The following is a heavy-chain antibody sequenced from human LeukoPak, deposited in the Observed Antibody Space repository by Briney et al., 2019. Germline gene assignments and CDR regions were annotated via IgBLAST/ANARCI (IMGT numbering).Heavy chain of an antibody. CDR1: GGSFSGYY. J-gene: IGHJ4*02. V-gene: IGHV4-34*01. D-gene: IGHD3-10*01. CDR3: ARSGSYYFDY. CDR2: INHSGST. Sequence: SETLSLTCAVYGGSFSGYYWSWIRQPPGKGLGWIGEINHSGSTNYNPSLKSRVTISVDTSKNQFSLKLSSVTAADTAVYYCARSGSYYFDYWGQGTLVTVSS.